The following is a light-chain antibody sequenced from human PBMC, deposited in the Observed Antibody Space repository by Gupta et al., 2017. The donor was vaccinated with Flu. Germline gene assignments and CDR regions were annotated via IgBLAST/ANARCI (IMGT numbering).Light chain of an antibody. Sequence: QSLLPQPPSASGTPGQRVTISCSGSSSNIGSNYVYWYQQPPGPAPNLLLYRNNQRPSGVPERFSGSKSGTSASLAISGLRAEDEADYYCASGDDSRSGLVFGGGTKLTVL. CDR3: ASGDDSRSGLV. CDR1: SSNIGSNY. V-gene: IGLV1-47*01. CDR2: RNN. J-gene: IGLJ2*01.